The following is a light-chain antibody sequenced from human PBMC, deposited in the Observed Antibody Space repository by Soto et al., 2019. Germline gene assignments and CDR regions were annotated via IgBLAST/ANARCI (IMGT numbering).Light chain of an antibody. CDR1: QSVSDNY. J-gene: IGKJ1*01. CDR2: GAF. Sequence: EIVLTQSPGTLSLSPGERATLSCRASQSVSDNYLAWYQQKPGQAPRHLIYGAFTRATGIPDRFSGSGSGTDFSLTISRLEPEDFAVYYCQQYGSSPPWTFGQGTTVEIK. CDR3: QQYGSSPPWT. V-gene: IGKV3-20*01.